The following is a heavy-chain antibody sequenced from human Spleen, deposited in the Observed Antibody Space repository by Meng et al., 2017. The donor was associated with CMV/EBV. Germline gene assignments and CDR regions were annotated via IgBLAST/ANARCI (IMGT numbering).Heavy chain of an antibody. CDR3: AKDDSAYFDFRSGYSTPPDY. D-gene: IGHD3-3*01. CDR2: IRCDGSNI. CDR1: GFSFSSYC. Sequence: GESLKISCAASGFSFSSYCMQWVRQAPGKGLEWVAFIRCDGSNIYYVDSVKGRFTISRDNSKNMLYLQMNSLRVADTAVYYCAKDDSAYFDFRSGYSTPPDYWGQGTLVTV. J-gene: IGHJ4*02. V-gene: IGHV3-30*02.